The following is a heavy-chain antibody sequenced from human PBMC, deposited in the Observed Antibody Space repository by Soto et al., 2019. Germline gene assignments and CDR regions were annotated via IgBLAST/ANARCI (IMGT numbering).Heavy chain of an antibody. V-gene: IGHV1-69*13. D-gene: IGHD6-6*01. Sequence: GASVKVSCKASGGTFSSYAISWVRQAPGQGLEWMGGIIPIFGTANYAQKFQGRVTITADESTSTAYMELSSLRSEDSAVYYCAKSYSSSSVSVRGPSPRYYYYGMDVWGQGTTVTVSS. J-gene: IGHJ6*02. CDR2: IIPIFGTA. CDR3: AKSYSSSSVSVRGPSPRYYYYGMDV. CDR1: GGTFSSYA.